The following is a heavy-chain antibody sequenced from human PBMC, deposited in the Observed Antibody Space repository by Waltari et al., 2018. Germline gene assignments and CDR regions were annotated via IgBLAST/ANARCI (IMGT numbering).Heavy chain of an antibody. CDR3: ARNYNY. CDR1: GYTLIAFY. Sequence: QAQLMQSGAEVRKPGASVKVSCKASGYTLIAFYLHWVRQAPGQGPEWVGCINPNSSYTKFAQKFQGRVSLTSDAAINTAYLELTSLRSDDTAVYYCARNYNYWGQGTPVIVSS. D-gene: IGHD1-7*01. CDR2: INPNSSYT. J-gene: IGHJ4*02. V-gene: IGHV1-2*02.